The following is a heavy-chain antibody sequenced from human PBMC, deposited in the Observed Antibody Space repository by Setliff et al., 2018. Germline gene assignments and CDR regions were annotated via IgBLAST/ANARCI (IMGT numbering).Heavy chain of an antibody. J-gene: IGHJ4*02. V-gene: IGHV1-69*05. D-gene: IGHD5-18*01. CDR3: ARTTTPSWIQLWFDY. CDR1: GGTFSSYA. CDR2: IIPIFGTA. Sequence: GASVKVSCKASGGTFSSYAISWVRQAPGQGLEWMGGIIPIFGTANYAQKFQGRVTITTDESTSTAYMELSSLRSEDTAVYYCARTTTPSWIQLWFDYWGQGTLVTVSS.